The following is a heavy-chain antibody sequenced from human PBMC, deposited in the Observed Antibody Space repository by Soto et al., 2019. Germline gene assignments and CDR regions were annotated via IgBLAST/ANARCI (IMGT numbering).Heavy chain of an antibody. V-gene: IGHV1-18*04. Sequence: QVQLVQSGAEVKKPGASVKVSCKASGYTFTIYGISWVRQAHGQGLEWMGWISGYNGNTDYAQNLRARVTLTTDASERSVYMELRSHRSDDTAVYYCAKVDYYGSSGYYGYSGHGSLITVSS. J-gene: IGHJ4*01. D-gene: IGHD3-22*01. CDR3: AKVDYYGSSGYYGY. CDR1: GYTFTIYG. CDR2: ISGYNGNT.